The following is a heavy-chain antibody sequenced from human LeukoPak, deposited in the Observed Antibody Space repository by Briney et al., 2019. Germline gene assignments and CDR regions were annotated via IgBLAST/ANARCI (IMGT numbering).Heavy chain of an antibody. J-gene: IGHJ4*02. V-gene: IGHV3-48*04. D-gene: IGHD5-24*01. CDR1: GLTFSSYS. CDR3: ARVGSGMATIIRGHFDY. CDR2: ISSSSSTI. Sequence: GGSLRLSCAASGLTFSSYSMNWVRQAPGKGLEWVSYISSSSSTIYYADSVKGRFTISRDNAKNSLYLQMNSLRAEDTAVYYCARVGSGMATIIRGHFDYWGQGTLVTVSS.